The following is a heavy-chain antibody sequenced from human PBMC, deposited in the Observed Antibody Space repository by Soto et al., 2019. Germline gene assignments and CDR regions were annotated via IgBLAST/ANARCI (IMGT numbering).Heavy chain of an antibody. J-gene: IGHJ5*02. V-gene: IGHV4-59*01. D-gene: IGHD6-13*01. CDR1: NGSIGSYY. CDR3: ARVGRLITAAGLLDA. CDR2: IYYSGST. Sequence: SETLSLTCTISNGSIGSYYWTWIRQPPGKGLEWIGHIYYSGSTNYNPSLKSRLTLSLDTSKNQFSLKLTSVTAADTAVYYCARVGRLITAAGLLDAWGQGTLVSVSS.